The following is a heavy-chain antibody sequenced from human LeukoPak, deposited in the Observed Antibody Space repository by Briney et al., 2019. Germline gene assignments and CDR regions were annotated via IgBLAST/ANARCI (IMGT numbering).Heavy chain of an antibody. CDR3: AREFTTYYDFWSGYSYFDY. CDR2: INPSGGST. D-gene: IGHD3-3*01. J-gene: IGHJ4*02. Sequence: GASVQVSCKASGYTFTSYYMHWVRPAPGQGLEWMGIINPSGGSTSYAQKFQGRVTMTRDTSTSTVYMELSSLRSEDTAVYYCAREFTTYYDFWSGYSYFDYWGQGTLVTVSS. V-gene: IGHV1-46*01. CDR1: GYTFTSYY.